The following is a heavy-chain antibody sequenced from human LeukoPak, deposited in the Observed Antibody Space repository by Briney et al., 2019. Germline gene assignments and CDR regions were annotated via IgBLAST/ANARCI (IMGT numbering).Heavy chain of an antibody. CDR1: GFTFSSYS. D-gene: IGHD6-13*01. CDR3: ARVGSTWSYFDY. Sequence: SGGSLRLSCAASGFTFSSYSMNWVRQAPGKGVEWVSFMSGSSNYIYYADSVKGRFTISRDNAKNSLYLQMNRLRAEDTAVYYCARVGSTWSYFDYWGQGTLVTVSS. J-gene: IGHJ4*02. CDR2: MSGSSNYI. V-gene: IGHV3-21*01.